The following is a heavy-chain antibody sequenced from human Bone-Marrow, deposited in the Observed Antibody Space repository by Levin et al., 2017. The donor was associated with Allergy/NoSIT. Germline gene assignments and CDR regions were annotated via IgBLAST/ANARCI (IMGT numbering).Heavy chain of an antibody. D-gene: IGHD2-2*01. CDR2: TYYRSKWYN. CDR1: GDSVSSNSAA. Sequence: SQTLSLTCAISGDSVSSNSAAWNWIRQSPSRGLEWLGRTYYRSKWYNNYAVSVKSRITINPDTSKNQFSLQLNSVTPEDTAVYYCARTQYCSGTSCYPSYGMDVWGQGTTVTVSS. J-gene: IGHJ6*02. V-gene: IGHV6-1*01. CDR3: ARTQYCSGTSCYPSYGMDV.